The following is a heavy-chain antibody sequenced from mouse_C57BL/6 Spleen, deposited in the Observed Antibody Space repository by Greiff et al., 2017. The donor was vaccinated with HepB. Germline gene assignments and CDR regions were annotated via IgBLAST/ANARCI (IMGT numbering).Heavy chain of an antibody. CDR1: GYTFTSYG. CDR2: IYPRSGNT. V-gene: IGHV1-81*01. Sequence: VQLQQSGAELARPGASVKLSCKASGYTFTSYGISWVKQRTGQGLEWIGEIYPRSGNTYYNEKFKGKATLTAEKSSSTAYMELRSLTSEDSAVYFCARGITTVVATQDFDYWGQGTTLTVSS. D-gene: IGHD1-1*01. J-gene: IGHJ2*01. CDR3: ARGITTVVATQDFDY.